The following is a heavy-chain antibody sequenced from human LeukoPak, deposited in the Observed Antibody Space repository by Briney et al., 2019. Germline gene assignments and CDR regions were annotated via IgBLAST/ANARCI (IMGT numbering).Heavy chain of an antibody. CDR2: IYASGGT. D-gene: IGHD3-10*01. J-gene: IGHJ5*02. Sequence: SETLSLTCTVSGGSISSYYWSWIRQPPGKGLEWIGYIYASGGTNYNPSLKSRVTMSVDTSKDQFSLKLSSVTAADTAVYYCARRVVRGVIITSGSWFDPWGQGTLVTVSS. V-gene: IGHV4-4*09. CDR3: ARRVVRGVIITSGSWFDP. CDR1: GGSISSYY.